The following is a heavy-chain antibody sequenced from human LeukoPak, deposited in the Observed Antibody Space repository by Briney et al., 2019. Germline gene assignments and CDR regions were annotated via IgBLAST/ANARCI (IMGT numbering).Heavy chain of an antibody. CDR3: AKDNYYDSSGYQSSYFDY. CDR1: GFTFSIYA. D-gene: IGHD3-22*01. J-gene: IGHJ4*02. CDR2: ISGSGGST. Sequence: GGSLRLSCAASGFTFSIYAMSWVRQAPGKGLEWVSAISGSGGSTYYADSVKGRFTISRDNSKNTLYLQMNSLRAEDTAVYYCAKDNYYDSSGYQSSYFDYWGQGTLVTVSS. V-gene: IGHV3-23*01.